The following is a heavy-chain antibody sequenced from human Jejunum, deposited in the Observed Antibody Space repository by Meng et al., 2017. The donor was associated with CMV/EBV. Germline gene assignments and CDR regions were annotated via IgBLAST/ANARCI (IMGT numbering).Heavy chain of an antibody. Sequence: QVPLVQSGAYVKKPGVSLTLSCETSGFTFTTYFMHWLRQAPGQGLQWMGLFNPNGDVTTYSPRFQGRITLTGDTSTSTLYMELSSLTSDDTAVYYCAREMPMTCYFDQWGQGTLVTVSS. D-gene: IGHD3-22*01. CDR2: FNPNGDVT. CDR3: AREMPMTCYFDQ. CDR1: GFTFTTYF. J-gene: IGHJ4*03. V-gene: IGHV1-46*01.